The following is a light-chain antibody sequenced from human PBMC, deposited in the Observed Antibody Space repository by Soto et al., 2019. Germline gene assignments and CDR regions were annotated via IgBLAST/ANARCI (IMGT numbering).Light chain of an antibody. CDR1: QSVSSSY. CDR3: QHYGSSPWT. V-gene: IGKV3-20*01. CDR2: GAS. J-gene: IGKJ1*01. Sequence: EIVLTQSPATLSVSPGERATLSCRASQSVSSSYLAWYQPKPGQAPRLLIYGASSRATGIPARVMGSACGTDFTLTISILDPEYFVVYCWQHYGSSPWTFGQGTKVDIK.